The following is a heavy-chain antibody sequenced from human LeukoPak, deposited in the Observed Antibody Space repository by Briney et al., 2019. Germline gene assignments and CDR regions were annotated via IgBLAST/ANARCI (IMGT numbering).Heavy chain of an antibody. V-gene: IGHV3-48*01. Sequence: RPGGSLRLSCTASGFTFGDYAMSWVRQAPGKGLEWVSYISSSSSTIYYADSVKGRFTISRDNAKNSLYLQMNSLRAEDTAVYYCARDTQQLVHNGGDYWGQGTLVTVSS. CDR1: GFTFGDYA. CDR3: ARDTQQLVHNGGDY. J-gene: IGHJ4*02. D-gene: IGHD6-13*01. CDR2: ISSSSSTI.